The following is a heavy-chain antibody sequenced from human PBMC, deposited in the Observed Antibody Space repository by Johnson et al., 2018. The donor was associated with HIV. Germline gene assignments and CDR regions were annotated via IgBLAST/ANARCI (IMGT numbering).Heavy chain of an antibody. D-gene: IGHD4-23*01. V-gene: IGHV3-74*02. CDR3: ARDPDDYGGRDAFDI. J-gene: IGHJ3*02. Sequence: VQLVESGGGLVQPGGSLRLSCAASGFTVGSNSMSWVRQAPGKGLEWVSRVNSDGSSTSYADSVKGRFTISRDNAKNTLYLQMNSLRAEDTAVYYCARDPDDYGGRDAFDIWGQGTMVTVSS. CDR1: GFTVGSNS. CDR2: VNSDGSST.